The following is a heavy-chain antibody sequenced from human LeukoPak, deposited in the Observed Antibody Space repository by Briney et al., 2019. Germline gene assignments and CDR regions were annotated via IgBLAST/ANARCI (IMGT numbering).Heavy chain of an antibody. V-gene: IGHV4-39*01. CDR3: ARLSLGYYGSGSRYMRFDP. Sequence: SETLSLTCTVSGGSISSSSYYWGWIRQPPGKGLEWIGSIYYSGSTYYNPSLKSRVTISVDTSKNQFSLKLSSVTAADTAVYYCARLSLGYYGSGSRYMRFDPWGQGTLVTVSS. J-gene: IGHJ5*02. D-gene: IGHD3-10*01. CDR2: IYYSGST. CDR1: GGSISSSSYY.